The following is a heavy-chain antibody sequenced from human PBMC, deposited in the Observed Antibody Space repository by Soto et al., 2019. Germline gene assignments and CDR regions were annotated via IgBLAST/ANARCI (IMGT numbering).Heavy chain of an antibody. CDR2: IWFDGSNK. V-gene: IGHV3-33*01. D-gene: IGHD3-16*01. Sequence: QVQLVESGGGVVQPGRSLRLSCAASGFTFSSYGMHWVRQAPGKGLERVAVIWFDGSNKYYADSVKGRFTISRDNSKNTLYVQMNSLRAEDTAVYYCARDGRPGYYDYVWGAVEMDYWGQGTLVTVSS. CDR3: ARDGRPGYYDYVWGAVEMDY. J-gene: IGHJ4*02. CDR1: GFTFSSYG.